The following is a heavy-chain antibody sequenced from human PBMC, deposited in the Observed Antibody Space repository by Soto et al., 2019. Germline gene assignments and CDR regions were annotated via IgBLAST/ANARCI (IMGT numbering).Heavy chain of an antibody. CDR2: MNPNSGNT. J-gene: IGHJ6*03. Sequence: QVQLVQCGAEVKKPGASVKVSCKPSGYTFPSYDINWVRQATGQGLEWMGWMNPNSGNTGYAQKFQGRVTMTRNTSISTAYMELSRLRSEDTAVYYCATSRGDIVVVPAAKSGYYYMDVWGKGTTVTVSS. CDR3: ATSRGDIVVVPAAKSGYYYMDV. CDR1: GYTFPSYD. D-gene: IGHD2-2*01. V-gene: IGHV1-8*01.